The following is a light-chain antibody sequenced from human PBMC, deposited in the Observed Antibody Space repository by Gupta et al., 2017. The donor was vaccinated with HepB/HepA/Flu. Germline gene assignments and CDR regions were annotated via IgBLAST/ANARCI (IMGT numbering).Light chain of an antibody. Sequence: EIVLTQSPATLSLSPGERATLSCRASQSISSYLAWYQQRPGQAPRLLIYEASNRATGIPARFSGSGSGTDFTLTISSLEPEDFAVYYCQQRSNWPLTFHGGAKVEI. CDR1: QSISSY. CDR3: QQRSNWPLT. J-gene: IGKJ4*01. CDR2: EAS. V-gene: IGKV3-11*01.